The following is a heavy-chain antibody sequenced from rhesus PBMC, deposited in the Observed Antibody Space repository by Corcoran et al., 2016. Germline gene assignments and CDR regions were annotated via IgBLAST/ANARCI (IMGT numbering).Heavy chain of an antibody. CDR2: ISGSGGST. CDR3: ARGNYVNGLDS. J-gene: IGHJ6*01. V-gene: IGHV4-93*01. D-gene: IGHD4-17*01. Sequence: QVQLQETGPTVVKHSETLSLTCAVSGGSIRSGNWWTWIRQSPGQGLELIGGISGSGGSTEYNPSLKRRVTLSKDTSKNQFSLELRSVTAADSAIFYCARGNYVNGLDSWGQGVVVTVSS. CDR1: GGSIRSGNW.